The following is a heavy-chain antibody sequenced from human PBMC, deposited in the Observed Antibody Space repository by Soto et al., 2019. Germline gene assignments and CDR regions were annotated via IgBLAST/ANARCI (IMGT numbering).Heavy chain of an antibody. Sequence: QVQLVQSGAEVKEPGASVKVSCKASGYPFTSYSFSWVRQAPGQGLEWMGWSSAYNGDTRHEQKFQGRVTMTAEPYPGKAYMELRHLRSDETGVYYCAREGAVVGSAEYYGMDVWGQGTMVTVS. D-gene: IGHD2-15*01. CDR3: AREGAVVGSAEYYGMDV. V-gene: IGHV1-18*04. CDR2: SSAYNGDT. J-gene: IGHJ6*02. CDR1: GYPFTSYS.